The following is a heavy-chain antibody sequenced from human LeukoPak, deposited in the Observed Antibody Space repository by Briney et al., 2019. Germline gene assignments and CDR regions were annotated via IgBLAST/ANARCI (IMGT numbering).Heavy chain of an antibody. CDR3: ARDGDDYVWGSYRYPNWFDP. Sequence: ASVKVSCKASGYTFTSCGISWVRQAPGQGLEWMGWISAYNGNTNYAQKLQGRVTMTTDTSTSTAYMELRSLRSDDTAVYYCARDGDDYVWGSYRYPNWFDPWGQGTLVTVSS. CDR2: ISAYNGNT. V-gene: IGHV1-18*01. D-gene: IGHD3-16*02. J-gene: IGHJ5*02. CDR1: GYTFTSCG.